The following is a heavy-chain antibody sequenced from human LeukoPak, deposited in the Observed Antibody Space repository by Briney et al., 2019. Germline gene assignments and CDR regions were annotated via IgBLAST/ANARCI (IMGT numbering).Heavy chain of an antibody. CDR2: ISAYSGDT. V-gene: IGHV1-18*01. CDR3: ARESPANAFDI. Sequence: ASAKVSCKASGYTFTSYGISWVRQAPGRGLEWMGWISAYSGDTNYAQKFQGRATMTTDTSTSTAYMELRSLSSDDTAVYYCARESPANAFDIWGQGTMVTVSS. J-gene: IGHJ3*02. CDR1: GYTFTSYG.